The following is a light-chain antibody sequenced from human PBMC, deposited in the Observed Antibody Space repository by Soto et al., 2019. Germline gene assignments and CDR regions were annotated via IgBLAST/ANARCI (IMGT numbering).Light chain of an antibody. Sequence: QSVLTQPRSVSGSPGQSVTISCTGTSSDVGGYNYVSWYQQHPGKAPKLMIYDVSKRPSGVPDRFSGSKSGNTAFLTISGLQAEDESDYYCCSYAGSYSWVFGGGTQLTVL. CDR2: DVS. CDR3: CSYAGSYSWV. J-gene: IGLJ3*02. CDR1: SSDVGGYNY. V-gene: IGLV2-11*01.